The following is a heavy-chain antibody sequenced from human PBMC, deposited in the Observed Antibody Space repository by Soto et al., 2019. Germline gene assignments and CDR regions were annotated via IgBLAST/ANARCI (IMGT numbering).Heavy chain of an antibody. CDR1: GGTFSSYA. CDR3: AKVKYDSSGYYRNFDY. CDR2: IIPRFGTA. Sequence: QVQLVQSGADVKKPGSSVKVSCKASGGTFSSYAISWVRQAPGQGLEWVGGIIPRFGTANYAQKFQGRVTITADESTSIAYMELSSLRSEDTAMYYCAKVKYDSSGYYRNFDYWGQGTLVTVSS. V-gene: IGHV1-69*01. J-gene: IGHJ4*02. D-gene: IGHD3-22*01.